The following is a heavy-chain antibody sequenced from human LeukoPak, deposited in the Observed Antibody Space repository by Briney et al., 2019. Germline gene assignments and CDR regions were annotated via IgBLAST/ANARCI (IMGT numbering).Heavy chain of an antibody. V-gene: IGHV1-2*02. CDR1: GYTFRDYY. Sequence: ASVKVSCKASGYTFRDYYMHWVRQAPGQGLEWMGWINPNNGGTNYAQKFQGRVTMTRDTSITTAYMELSSLTSDDTAVYYCASSLELLSYFDFWGQGTLVSVSS. J-gene: IGHJ4*02. CDR3: ASSLELLSYFDF. D-gene: IGHD3-3*01. CDR2: INPNNGGT.